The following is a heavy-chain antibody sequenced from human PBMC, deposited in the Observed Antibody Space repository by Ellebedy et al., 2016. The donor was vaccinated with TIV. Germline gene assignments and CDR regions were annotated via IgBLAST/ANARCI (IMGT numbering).Heavy chain of an antibody. D-gene: IGHD2-2*02. Sequence: GESLKISXAASGFTVSSYSMNWVRQAPGKGLVWVSAISGSGGSTYYADSVKGRFTISRDNSKNTLYLQMNSLRAEDTAVSYCAKQEGYCSSTSCYTFDYWGQGTLVTVSS. J-gene: IGHJ4*02. CDR1: GFTVSSYS. V-gene: IGHV3-23*01. CDR3: AKQEGYCSSTSCYTFDY. CDR2: ISGSGGST.